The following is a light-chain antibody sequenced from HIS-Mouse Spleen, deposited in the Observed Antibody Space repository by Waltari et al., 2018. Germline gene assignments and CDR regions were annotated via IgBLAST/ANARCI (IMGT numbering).Light chain of an antibody. CDR2: DVS. CDR3: CSYAGSYTFVV. V-gene: IGLV2-11*01. CDR1: SSDVGGYNY. Sequence: QSALTQPRSVSGSPGQSVTISCTGTSSDVGGYNYVSWYQQHPGKAPKLMIYDVSKRPSGVPDRFSSSKYGNTASLTISGLQAEDEADYYCCSYAGSYTFVVFGGGTKLTVL. J-gene: IGLJ2*01.